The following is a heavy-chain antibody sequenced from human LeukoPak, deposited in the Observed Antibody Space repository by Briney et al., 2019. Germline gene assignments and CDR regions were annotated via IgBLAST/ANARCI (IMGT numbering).Heavy chain of an antibody. D-gene: IGHD6-13*01. J-gene: IGHJ4*02. CDR1: GYTFTGFY. CDR2: INPHSADT. CDR3: ARWDGYSSSPDY. Sequence: ASVKVSCKASGYTFTGFYMHWVRRAPGQGLEWMGWINPHSADTGYAQKFLGRVTMTRDMSISTIYLELTRLTSDDTALYYCARWDGYSSSPDYWGQGTLVTVSS. V-gene: IGHV1-2*02.